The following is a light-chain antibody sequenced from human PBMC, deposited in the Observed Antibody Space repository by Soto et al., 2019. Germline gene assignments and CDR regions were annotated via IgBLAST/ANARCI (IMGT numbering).Light chain of an antibody. Sequence: EIVLTQSPATLSLSPGERATLSCRASQSVSSYLAWYQQKPGQAPRLLIYDASNRATGIPARFSGSGSGTAFTLTISSLEPEDFAVYYCHQRRNWPLTFGQGTKVEIK. J-gene: IGKJ1*01. V-gene: IGKV3-11*01. CDR1: QSVSSY. CDR3: HQRRNWPLT. CDR2: DAS.